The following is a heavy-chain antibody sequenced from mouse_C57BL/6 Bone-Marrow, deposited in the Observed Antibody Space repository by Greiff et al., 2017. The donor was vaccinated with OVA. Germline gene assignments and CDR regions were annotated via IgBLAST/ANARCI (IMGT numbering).Heavy chain of an antibody. J-gene: IGHJ4*01. CDR3: ARRSNFDYAMDY. CDR2: FHPYNDDT. D-gene: IGHD1-1*01. V-gene: IGHV1-47*01. CDR1: GYTFTTYP. Sequence: VQLQQSGAELVKPGASVKMSCKASGYTFTTYPIEWMKQSHGQCLEWIGNFHPYNDDTKYNEKFKGKATLTVEKSSSTVYLDLSRLTSDDSAVYYCARRSNFDYAMDYWGQGTSVTVSS.